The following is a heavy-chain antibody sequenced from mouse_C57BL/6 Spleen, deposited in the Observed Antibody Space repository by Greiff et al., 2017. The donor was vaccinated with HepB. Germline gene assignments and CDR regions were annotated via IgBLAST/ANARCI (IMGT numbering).Heavy chain of an antibody. V-gene: IGHV1-64*01. CDR1: GYTFTSYW. CDR2: IHPNSGST. CDR3: ARSYGNYEAWFAY. Sequence: LQQPGAELVKPGASVKLSCKASGYTFTSYWMHWVKQRPGQGLEWIGMIHPNSGSTNYNEKFKSKATLTVDKSSSTAYMQLSSLTSEDSAVYYCARSYGNYEAWFAYWGQGTLVTVSA. D-gene: IGHD2-1*01. J-gene: IGHJ3*01.